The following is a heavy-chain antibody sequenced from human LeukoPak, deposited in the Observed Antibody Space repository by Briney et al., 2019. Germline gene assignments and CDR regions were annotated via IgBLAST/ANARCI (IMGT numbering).Heavy chain of an antibody. CDR1: GGSISSYY. D-gene: IGHD3-22*01. J-gene: IGHJ6*02. V-gene: IGHV4-59*01. Sequence: SQTLSLTCTVSGGSISSYYWSWLRQPPGKGLEWIGYIYYSGSTNYNPSLKSRVTISVDTSKNQFSLKLSSVTAADTAVYYSARTYYYDSSGYYTGGMDVWGQGTTVTVSS. CDR3: ARTYYYDSSGYYTGGMDV. CDR2: IYYSGST.